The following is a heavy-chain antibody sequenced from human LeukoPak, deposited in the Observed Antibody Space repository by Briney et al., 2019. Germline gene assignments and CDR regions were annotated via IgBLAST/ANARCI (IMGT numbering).Heavy chain of an antibody. D-gene: IGHD3-10*01. CDR2: IYYRGGT. Sequence: SETLSLTCTVSGGSISSYYWSWIRQPPGKGLEWSGNIYYRGGTNYNPSLKSRLTISVDTSKNQFSLKLSSLTAADTAVYYCATSKLQLFYFDYWGQGTLVTVSS. V-gene: IGHV4-59*08. CDR3: ATSKLQLFYFDY. J-gene: IGHJ4*02. CDR1: GGSISSYY.